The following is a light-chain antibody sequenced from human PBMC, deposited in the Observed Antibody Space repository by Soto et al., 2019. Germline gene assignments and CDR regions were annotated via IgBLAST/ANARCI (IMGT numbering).Light chain of an antibody. CDR2: GAS. CDR1: QSVSSN. Sequence: EIVMTQSPATLSVSPGERATHSCSASQSVSSNLAWYQQKPGQAPRLLIYGASIRATGIPARFSGSGSGTEFTLTISSLQSEDFAVYYCQQYNNWPSWTFGQGTKVDIK. J-gene: IGKJ1*01. CDR3: QQYNNWPSWT. V-gene: IGKV3D-15*01.